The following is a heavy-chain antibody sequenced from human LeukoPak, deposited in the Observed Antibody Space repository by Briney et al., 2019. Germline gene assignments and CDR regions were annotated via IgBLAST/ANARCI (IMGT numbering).Heavy chain of an antibody. CDR3: ARGQGDGYYYYMDV. J-gene: IGHJ6*03. CDR2: IHTSGST. CDR1: GGPVSSHY. D-gene: IGHD2-21*02. Sequence: SETLSLTCTVSGGPVSSHYWSWIRQPAEKGLEWIGRIHTSGSTNYNPSLKSRVTISVDTSKNQFSLKLSSVTAADTAMYYCARGQGDGYYYYMDVWGKGTTVTVSS. V-gene: IGHV4-4*07.